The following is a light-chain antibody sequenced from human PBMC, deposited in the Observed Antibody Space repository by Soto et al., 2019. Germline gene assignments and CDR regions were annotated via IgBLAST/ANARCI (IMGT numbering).Light chain of an antibody. J-gene: IGKJ1*01. V-gene: IGKV3-20*01. CDR1: QSVSSSY. Sequence: ESVLTQSPGTLSLSPGERATLSCRASQSVSSSYLAWYQQKPGQAPRLLIHGASSRATGIPDRSSGSGFGTDFTLTISRLELEDCAVYYCQQYGISPQTFGQGTRWIS. CDR3: QQYGISPQT. CDR2: GAS.